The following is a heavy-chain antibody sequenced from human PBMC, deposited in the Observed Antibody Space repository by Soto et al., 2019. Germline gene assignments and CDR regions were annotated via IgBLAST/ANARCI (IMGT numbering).Heavy chain of an antibody. CDR1: GYTFTSYD. CDR3: ARRECSIAAAGTGVNWYYYYMDV. J-gene: IGHJ6*03. V-gene: IGHV1-3*01. Sequence: QVQLVQSGAEVKKPGASVKVSCKASGYTFTSYDMHWVRQAPGQRLEWMGWINAGNGNTKYSQKFQGRVTITRDTSASTAYMELSSLRSEDTAVYYCARRECSIAAAGTGVNWYYYYMDVWGKGTKVTVSS. D-gene: IGHD6-13*01. CDR2: INAGNGNT.